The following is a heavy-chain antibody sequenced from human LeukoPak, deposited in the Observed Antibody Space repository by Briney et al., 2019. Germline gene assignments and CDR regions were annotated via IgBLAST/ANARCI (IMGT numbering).Heavy chain of an antibody. Sequence: GESLKISCKGSGYSFTSYWIGWVRQIPGKGLEWMGIIYPGDSDTSYSPSFQGQVTISADKSISTAYLQWSSLKASDTAMYYCARQLTYYDSSGYCFDYWGQGTLVTVSS. CDR3: ARQLTYYDSSGYCFDY. J-gene: IGHJ4*02. V-gene: IGHV5-51*01. CDR2: IYPGDSDT. CDR1: GYSFTSYW. D-gene: IGHD3-22*01.